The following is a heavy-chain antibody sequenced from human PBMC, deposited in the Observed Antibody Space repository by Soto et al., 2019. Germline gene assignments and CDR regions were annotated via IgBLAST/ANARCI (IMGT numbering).Heavy chain of an antibody. V-gene: IGHV3-49*03. J-gene: IGHJ4*02. D-gene: IGHD3-10*01. Sequence: RSLTLACTASGFTFGGYSMSWFRQAPGKGLEWVGFIRSKAYGGTTEYAASVKGRFTISRDDSKSIAYLQMNSLKTEDTAVYYCTREKYITMVRGVIMTSSDYWGQGTLVTVSS. CDR2: IRSKAYGGTT. CDR1: GFTFGGYS. CDR3: TREKYITMVRGVIMTSSDY.